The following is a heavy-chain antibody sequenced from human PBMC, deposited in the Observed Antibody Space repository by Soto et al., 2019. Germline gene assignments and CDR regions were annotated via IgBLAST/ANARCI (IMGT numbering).Heavy chain of an antibody. CDR1: GDSISNSRFY. D-gene: IGHD3-22*01. V-gene: IGHV4-39*01. J-gene: IGHJ5*02. Sequence: PSETLSLTCSVSGDSISNSRFYWAWIRQPPGEGLEWIGSIYHTGNAYYNPSLKSRVTISVDTSKNPFSLKLTSVTAADAALYYCARDFFDNSDYPTNWFDPWGQGTLVTVS. CDR3: ARDFFDNSDYPTNWFDP. CDR2: IYHTGNA.